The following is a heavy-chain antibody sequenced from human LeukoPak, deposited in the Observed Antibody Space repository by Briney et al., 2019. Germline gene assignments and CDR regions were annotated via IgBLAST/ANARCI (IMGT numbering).Heavy chain of an antibody. CDR1: GFTFSDYW. CDR2: IKQDGSEK. D-gene: IGHD3-3*01. CDR3: ASSFSDDFWSGHF. Sequence: PGGSLRLSCTASGFTFSDYWMTWVRQAPGKGLEWVANIKQDGSEKYYVDSVKGRFTISRDNAKKSLFLQMNSLRAQDTAVYYCASSFSDDFWSGHFWGQGTLVTVSS. V-gene: IGHV3-7*01. J-gene: IGHJ4*02.